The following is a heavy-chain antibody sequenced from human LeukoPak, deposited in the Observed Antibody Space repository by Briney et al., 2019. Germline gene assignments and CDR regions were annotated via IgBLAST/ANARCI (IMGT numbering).Heavy chain of an antibody. CDR3: ARVKYHSSGWYKTSHAFDI. CDR2: INPNSGGT. CDR1: GYTFTGYY. Sequence: ASVKVSCKASGYTFTGYYMHWVRQAPGQVLEWMGWINPNSGGTNYAQKFQGRVTMTRDTSISTAYMELSRLRSDDTAVYYCARVKYHSSGWYKTSHAFDIWGQGTMVTVSS. D-gene: IGHD6-19*01. J-gene: IGHJ3*02. V-gene: IGHV1-2*02.